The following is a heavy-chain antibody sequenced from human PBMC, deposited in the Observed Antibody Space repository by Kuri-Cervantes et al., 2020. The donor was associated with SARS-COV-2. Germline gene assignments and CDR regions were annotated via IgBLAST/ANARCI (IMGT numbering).Heavy chain of an antibody. Sequence: ASVKVSCKASGYTFTGYYMHWVRQAPGQGLEWMGWINPNSGGTNYAQKFQGWVTMTRDTSISTAYMELSRLRSDDTAVYYCAREGAVVVPAAVRFYYYGMDVWGQGTTVTVSS. V-gene: IGHV1-2*04. CDR2: INPNSGGT. CDR3: AREGAVVVPAAVRFYYYGMDV. CDR1: GYTFTGYY. J-gene: IGHJ6*02. D-gene: IGHD2-2*01.